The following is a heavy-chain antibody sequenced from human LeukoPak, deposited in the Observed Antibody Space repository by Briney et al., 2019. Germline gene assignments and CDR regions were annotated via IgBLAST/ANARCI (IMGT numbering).Heavy chain of an antibody. D-gene: IGHD5-24*01. CDR3: ARTRGWLHNLGDDAFDI. V-gene: IGHV2-26*01. CDR1: GFSLSNARMG. J-gene: IGHJ3*02. Sequence: SGPVLVKPTETLTLTCTVSGFSLSNARMGVSWIRQPPVKALEWLAHIFSNDEKSYSTSLKSGLTISKDTSKSQVVLTMTNMDPVDTATYYCARTRGWLHNLGDDAFDIWGQGTMVTVSS. CDR2: IFSNDEK.